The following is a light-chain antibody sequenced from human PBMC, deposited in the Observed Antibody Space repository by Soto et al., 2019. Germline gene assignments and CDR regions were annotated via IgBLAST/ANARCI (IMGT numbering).Light chain of an antibody. CDR2: DAS. J-gene: IGKJ1*01. CDR3: QQYSSYWT. CDR1: QSISSW. Sequence: DIQMAQSPSTLSASVGDRVTSSCRASQSISSWLAWYQQKPGKAPKFLIYDASNLESGVPSRFSGSGSGTEFTLTISSLQPDDFATCYCQQYSSYWTFGQGTKVDI. V-gene: IGKV1-5*01.